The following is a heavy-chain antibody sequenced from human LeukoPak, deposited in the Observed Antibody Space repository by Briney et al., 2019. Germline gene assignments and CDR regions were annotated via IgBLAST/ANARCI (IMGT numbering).Heavy chain of an antibody. CDR2: IDQDGSDK. Sequence: PGGSLRLSCAASGFAFSSYWMAWVRQAPGKGLEWVANIDQDGSDKNYVDSVKGRSTISRDNAKNSLYLQMNSLRVEDTALYFCARGYNSALDYWGQGVLVTVSS. CDR3: ARGYNSALDY. J-gene: IGHJ4*02. D-gene: IGHD6-19*01. CDR1: GFAFSSYW. V-gene: IGHV3-7*04.